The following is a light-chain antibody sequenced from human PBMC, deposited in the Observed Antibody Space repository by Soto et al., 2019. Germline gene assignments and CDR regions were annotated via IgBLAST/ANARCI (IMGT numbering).Light chain of an antibody. Sequence: QSVLTQPPSASGSPGQSVTIPCTGTYSDIGAYNYVSWYQQRPGEAPKLIIYEVSQRPSGVPDRFSGSKSGNTASLTVSGLQTEDEADYYCSAYAGSNNFVFGSGTKVTVL. CDR2: EVS. CDR3: SAYAGSNNFV. J-gene: IGLJ1*01. CDR1: YSDIGAYNY. V-gene: IGLV2-8*01.